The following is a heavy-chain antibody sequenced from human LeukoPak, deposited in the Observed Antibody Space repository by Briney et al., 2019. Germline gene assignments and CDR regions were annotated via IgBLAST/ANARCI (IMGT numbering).Heavy chain of an antibody. D-gene: IGHD2-15*01. Sequence: GGSLRLSCVASRFTFNTYAVNWVRQAPGKGLEWVSAISVNGDITYYADSVRGRFTISRDNSKNTLYMKMTSLRAEATAVYYCARVKRDCSGGSCYSYDYWGQGTLVTVSS. CDR2: ISVNGDIT. J-gene: IGHJ4*02. CDR1: RFTFNTYA. CDR3: ARVKRDCSGGSCYSYDY. V-gene: IGHV3-23*01.